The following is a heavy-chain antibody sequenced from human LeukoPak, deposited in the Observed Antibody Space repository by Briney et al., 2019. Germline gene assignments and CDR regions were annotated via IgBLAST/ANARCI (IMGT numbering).Heavy chain of an antibody. V-gene: IGHV7-4-1*02. D-gene: IGHD4-17*01. CDR3: ARDYYGDYPDAFDI. CDR1: GYTFTSYA. J-gene: IGHJ3*02. Sequence: ASVKVSCKASGYTFTSYAMNWVRQAPGQGLEWMGWINTNTGNPTYAQGFTGRFVFSLDTSVSTAYLQISSLKAEDTAVYYCARDYYGDYPDAFDIWGQGTMVTVSS. CDR2: INTNTGNP.